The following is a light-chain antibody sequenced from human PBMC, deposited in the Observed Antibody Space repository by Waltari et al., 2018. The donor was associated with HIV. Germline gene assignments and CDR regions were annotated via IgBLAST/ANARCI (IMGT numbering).Light chain of an antibody. Sequence: DIVMTQSPVTLSVSPGKTATLSCRASQSVANNLAWYQQKPGQTPRLLIYAASTRATGISPRFSGSGSGTNFALTISSLQSEDVAFYYCQQYNNWSWFTFGQGTKVEIK. V-gene: IGKV3-15*01. CDR1: QSVANN. CDR3: QQYNNWSWFT. CDR2: AAS. J-gene: IGKJ2*01.